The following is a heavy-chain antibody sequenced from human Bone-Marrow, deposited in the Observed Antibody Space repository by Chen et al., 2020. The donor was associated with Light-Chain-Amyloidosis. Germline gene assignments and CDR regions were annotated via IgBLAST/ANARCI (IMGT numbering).Heavy chain of an antibody. J-gene: IGHJ5*02. D-gene: IGHD1-26*01. CDR3: AKDFRVGATWIGDGWFDP. Sequence: EVQLVESGGGLVKPGGSLRLSCAASGFTFSSYSMNWVRQAPGKGLEWVSSISSSSSYIYYADSVKGRFTISRDNSKNTLYLQMSSLRAEDTAVYYCAKDFRVGATWIGDGWFDPWGQGTLVTVSS. V-gene: IGHV3-21*04. CDR2: ISSSSSYI. CDR1: GFTFSSYS.